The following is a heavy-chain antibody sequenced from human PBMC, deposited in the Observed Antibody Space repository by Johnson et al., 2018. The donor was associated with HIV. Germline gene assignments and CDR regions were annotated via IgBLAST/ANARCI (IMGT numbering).Heavy chain of an antibody. V-gene: IGHV3-20*04. CDR2: INWNGGST. Sequence: VQLVESGGDLIQPGGSLRLSCAASGFTVSSNYMSWVRQAPGKGLEWVSGINWNGGSTGYADSVKGRFTISRDNAKNSLYLQMNSLRAEDTALYYCAGRFYYDSSGYYSAAFDIWGQGTMVTVSS. CDR1: GFTVSSNY. CDR3: AGRFYYDSSGYYSAAFDI. D-gene: IGHD3-22*01. J-gene: IGHJ3*02.